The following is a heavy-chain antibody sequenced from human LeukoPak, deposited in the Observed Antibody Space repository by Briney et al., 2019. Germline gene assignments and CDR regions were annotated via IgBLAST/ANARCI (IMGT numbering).Heavy chain of an antibody. CDR2: IIPIFGTA. V-gene: IGHV1-69*05. CDR1: GGTFSSYA. CDR3: ARGITMVRGELDY. J-gene: IGHJ4*02. D-gene: IGHD3-10*01. Sequence: ASVKLSCKASGGTFSSYAISWVRQAPGQGLEWMGRIIPIFGTANYAQKFQGRVTITTDESTSTAYMELSSLRSEDTAVYYCARGITMVRGELDYWGQGTLVTVSS.